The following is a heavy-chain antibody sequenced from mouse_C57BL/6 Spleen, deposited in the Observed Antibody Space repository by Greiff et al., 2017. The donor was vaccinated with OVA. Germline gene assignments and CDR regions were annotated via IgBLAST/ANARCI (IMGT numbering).Heavy chain of an antibody. CDR2: IDPSDSST. V-gene: IGHV1-50*01. J-gene: IGHJ2*01. CDR1: GYTFTSYW. Sequence: QVQLQQPGAELVKPGASVKLSCKASGYTFTSYWMQWVKQRPGQGLEWIGVIDPSDSSTNYNQKFKGKATLTVDTSSSTAFMQLSSLTSEDSAVYYCTGGTTRDYWGQGTTLTVSS. CDR3: TGGTTRDY. D-gene: IGHD1-1*01.